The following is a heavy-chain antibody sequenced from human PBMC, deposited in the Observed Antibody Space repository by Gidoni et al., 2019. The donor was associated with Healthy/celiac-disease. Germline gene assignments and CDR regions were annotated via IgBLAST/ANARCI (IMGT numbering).Heavy chain of an antibody. CDR3: ASLRYYGSGSYSDFDY. V-gene: IGHV3-21*01. CDR1: GFTFSSYS. J-gene: IGHJ4*02. Sequence: EVQLVESGGGLVKPGGSLILSCAASGFTFSSYSMNWVRQAPGKGLEWVSSISISSSYIYYADSVKGRFTISRDNAKNSLYLQMNSLRAEDTAVYYCASLRYYGSGSYSDFDYWGQGTLVTVSS. D-gene: IGHD3-10*01. CDR2: ISISSSYI.